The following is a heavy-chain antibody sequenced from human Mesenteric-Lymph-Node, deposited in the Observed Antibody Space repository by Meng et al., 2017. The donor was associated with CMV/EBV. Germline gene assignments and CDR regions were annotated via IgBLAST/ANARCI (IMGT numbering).Heavy chain of an antibody. J-gene: IGHJ4*02. D-gene: IGHD4-11*01. CDR2: ISSSSSYI. CDR3: ARDYSMFDY. V-gene: IGHV3-21*01. CDR1: GFTFSSYS. Sequence: GESLKISCAASGFTFSSYSMNWVRQAPGKGLEWVSSISSSSSYIYYADSVKGRFTISRDSAKNSVCLQMNSLRAEDTAVYYCARDYSMFDYWGQGTLVTVSS.